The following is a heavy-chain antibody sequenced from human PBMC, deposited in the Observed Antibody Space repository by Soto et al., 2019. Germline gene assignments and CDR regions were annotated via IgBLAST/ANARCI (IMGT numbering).Heavy chain of an antibody. V-gene: IGHV1-3*01. CDR3: ARDWPGEAGGTTYYYGMDV. CDR1: GYTFTNYA. CDR2: INAGNGNT. Sequence: ASVKVSCKASGYTFTNYAMHWVRQAPGQRLEWMGWINAGNGNTKYSHKFQGRVTITRDTSASTGYMELSSLRSEDTAVYYCARDWPGEAGGTTYYYGMDVWG. D-gene: IGHD3-10*01. J-gene: IGHJ6*02.